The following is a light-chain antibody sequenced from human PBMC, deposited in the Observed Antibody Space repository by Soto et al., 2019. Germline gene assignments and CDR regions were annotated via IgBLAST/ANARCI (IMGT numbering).Light chain of an antibody. CDR2: AAS. J-gene: IGKJ4*01. V-gene: IGKV1-12*01. Sequence: DIQMTQSPSSVSASVGDRVTITCRASQGISSWLDWYQQKPGKAPNLLIYAASSLQSGVPSRFSGSGSGTDFTLTISSLQPEDFATYYCQQANSFPLTVGGGTKVDSK. CDR1: QGISSW. CDR3: QQANSFPLT.